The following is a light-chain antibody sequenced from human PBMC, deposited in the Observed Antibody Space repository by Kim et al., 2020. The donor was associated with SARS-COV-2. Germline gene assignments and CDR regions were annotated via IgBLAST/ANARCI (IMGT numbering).Light chain of an antibody. CDR2: EVT. Sequence: EPTLTQSPAFMSATPGDKVNISCKASQDIDDDVNWFQQRPGEAVIFTFQEVTTLVPGIPPRFSGGGSGTGFTLTINDIESEDTAYYFCLQHDNFPWTFGQGTKVDIK. CDR3: LQHDNFPWT. CDR1: QDIDDD. J-gene: IGKJ1*01. V-gene: IGKV5-2*01.